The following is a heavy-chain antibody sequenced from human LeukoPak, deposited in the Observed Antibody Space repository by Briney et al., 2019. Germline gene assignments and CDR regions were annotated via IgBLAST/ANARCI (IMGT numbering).Heavy chain of an antibody. CDR3: AKDNRPLGYIGFVDY. CDR1: GFTFGDYA. D-gene: IGHD5-12*01. V-gene: IGHV3-9*01. Sequence: PGRSLRLSCAASGFTFGDYAMHWVRQAPGKGLEWVSGVTWNSGRVHYADSVEGRFTISRDNAKNSLYLQMNSLGPEDTALYYCAKDNRPLGYIGFVDYWGQGTLVTVSS. J-gene: IGHJ4*02. CDR2: VTWNSGRV.